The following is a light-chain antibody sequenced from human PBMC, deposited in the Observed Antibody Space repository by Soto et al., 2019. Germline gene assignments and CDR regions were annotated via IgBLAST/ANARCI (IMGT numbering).Light chain of an antibody. V-gene: IGKV1-5*01. CDR3: QRYNSYPWT. CDR2: HAS. J-gene: IGKJ1*01. Sequence: DIQMTRSPSTLSASIEDRVTIPCRPSQTINNWLAWYQQKPGKAPNLLIYHASNLETGVPSRFSGSAFGTDFTLTISSLQPDDFAAYYCQRYNSYPWTFGQGTKVDIK. CDR1: QTINNW.